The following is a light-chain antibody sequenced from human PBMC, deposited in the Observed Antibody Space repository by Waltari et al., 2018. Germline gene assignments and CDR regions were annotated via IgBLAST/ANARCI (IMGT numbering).Light chain of an antibody. CDR2: AAS. J-gene: IGKJ2*01. Sequence: IQMTQSPSSLSASVGDRVTITCRASQSISSYLNWYQQKPGKAPKLLIYAASSLQSGVPSRFSGSGSGTDFTRTISSLQPEDFATYYCQQSYSTPQTFGQGNKRESK. CDR1: QSISSY. CDR3: QQSYSTPQT. V-gene: IGKV1-39*01.